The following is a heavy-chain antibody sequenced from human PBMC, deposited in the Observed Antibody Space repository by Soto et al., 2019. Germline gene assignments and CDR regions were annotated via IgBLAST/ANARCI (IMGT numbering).Heavy chain of an antibody. J-gene: IGHJ3*02. V-gene: IGHV3-11*01. CDR3: ARGVPYDFVRGSYRFGHAFDI. Sequence: PGGSLRLSCAASGFTFSDYYMSWIRQAPGKGLEWVSYISSSGSTIYYADSVKGRFTISRDNAKNSLYLQMNSLRAEDTAVYYCARGVPYDFVRGSYRFGHAFDIRGQGTMVTVSS. CDR2: ISSSGSTI. CDR1: GFTFSDYY. D-gene: IGHD3-16*02.